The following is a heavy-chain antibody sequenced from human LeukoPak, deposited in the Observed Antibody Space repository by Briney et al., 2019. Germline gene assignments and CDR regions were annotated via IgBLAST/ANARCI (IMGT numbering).Heavy chain of an antibody. J-gene: IGHJ5*02. D-gene: IGHD3-10*01. CDR2: IYYSGST. CDR1: GGSMSSSNYY. Sequence: SETLSLTCTVAGGSMSSSNYYWGWIRQPPGKGLVWIGSIYYSGSTHYNPSLKSRVTISVDTSKKQFFLKLSSVTAADTAVYYCARNVSMVRGVTRLNWFNPWGQGTLVTVSS. V-gene: IGHV4-39*01. CDR3: ARNVSMVRGVTRLNWFNP.